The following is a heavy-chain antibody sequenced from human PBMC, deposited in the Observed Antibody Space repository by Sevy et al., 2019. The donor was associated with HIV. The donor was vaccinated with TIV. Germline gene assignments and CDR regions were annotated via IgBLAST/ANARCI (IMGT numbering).Heavy chain of an antibody. V-gene: IGHV7-4-1*02. J-gene: IGHJ4*02. CDR3: ARDLYYDSSAYSDY. Sequence: ASVKVSCKASGYTFSSYAMNWVRQAPGQGLEWMGWINTNTGNPTYAQGCTGRFVFSLDTSVSTAYLQISSLKAEDTAVYYCARDLYYDSSAYSDYWGQGTLVTVSS. CDR2: INTNTGNP. CDR1: GYTFSSYA. D-gene: IGHD3-22*01.